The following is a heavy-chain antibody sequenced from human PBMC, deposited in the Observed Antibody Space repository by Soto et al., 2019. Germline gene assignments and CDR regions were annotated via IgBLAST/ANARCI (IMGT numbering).Heavy chain of an antibody. J-gene: IGHJ4*02. V-gene: IGHV3-23*01. CDR1: GFTFSSYA. D-gene: IGHD4-17*01. CDR3: AKVSMDYGDYLFFYFDY. CDR2: ISGSGGST. Sequence: GGSLRLSCAASGFTFSSYAMSWVRQAPGKGLEWVSAISGSGGSTYYADSVKGRFTISRDNSKNTLYLQMNSLRAEDTAVYYCAKVSMDYGDYLFFYFDYWGQETPVTFP.